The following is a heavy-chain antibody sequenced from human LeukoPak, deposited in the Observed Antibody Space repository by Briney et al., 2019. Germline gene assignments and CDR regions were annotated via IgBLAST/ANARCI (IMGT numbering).Heavy chain of an antibody. CDR3: ARDRYYYDSSGSRYFDY. CDR1: GGSISSSNW. D-gene: IGHD3-22*01. J-gene: IGHJ4*02. CDR2: MYHSGST. Sequence: SGTLSLTCAVSGGSISSSNWWSWVRQPPGKGLEWIGEMYHSGSTNYNPSLKSRVTISLDKSKKQFSLKLSSVTAADTAVYYCARDRYYYDSSGSRYFDYWGQGTLVTVSS. V-gene: IGHV4-4*02.